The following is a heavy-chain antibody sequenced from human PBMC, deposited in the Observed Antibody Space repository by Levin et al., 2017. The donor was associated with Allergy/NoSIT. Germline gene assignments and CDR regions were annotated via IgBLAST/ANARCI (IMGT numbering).Heavy chain of an antibody. Sequence: ASVKVSCKASGYTFTGYYMHWVRQAPGQGLEWMGWINPNSGGTNYAQKFQGRVTMTRDTSISTAYMELSRLRSDDTAVYYCASAPLWFGELYIIPYAFDIWGQGTMVTVSS. CDR3: ASAPLWFGELYIIPYAFDI. J-gene: IGHJ3*02. CDR2: INPNSGGT. D-gene: IGHD3-10*01. CDR1: GYTFTGYY. V-gene: IGHV1-2*02.